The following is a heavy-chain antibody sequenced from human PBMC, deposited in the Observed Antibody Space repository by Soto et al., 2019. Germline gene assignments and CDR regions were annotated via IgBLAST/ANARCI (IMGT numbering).Heavy chain of an antibody. CDR3: ARRYYDFWSGYDWYFDY. CDR1: GGSISSYY. D-gene: IGHD3-3*01. Sequence: TLSLTCTVSGGSISSYYWSWIRQPPGKGLEWIGYIYYSGSTNYNPSLKSRVTISVDTSKNQFSLKLSSVTAADTAVYYCARRYYDFWSGYDWYFDYWGQGTLVTVSS. V-gene: IGHV4-59*01. J-gene: IGHJ4*02. CDR2: IYYSGST.